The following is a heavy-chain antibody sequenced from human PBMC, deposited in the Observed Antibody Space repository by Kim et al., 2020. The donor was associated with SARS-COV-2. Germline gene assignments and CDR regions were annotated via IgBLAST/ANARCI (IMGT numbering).Heavy chain of an antibody. J-gene: IGHJ4*02. Sequence: SETLSLTCTVSGGSISSYYWSWIRQPPGKGLEWIGYIYYSGSTNYNPSLKSRVTISVDTSKNQFSLKLSSVTAADTAVYYCARAAFKNKLELGYWGQGTL. CDR3: ARAAFKNKLELGY. CDR1: GGSISSYY. CDR2: IYYSGST. D-gene: IGHD1-7*01. V-gene: IGHV4-59*13.